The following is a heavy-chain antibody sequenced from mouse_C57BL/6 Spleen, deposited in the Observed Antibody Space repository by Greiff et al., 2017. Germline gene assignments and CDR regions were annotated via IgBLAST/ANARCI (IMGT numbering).Heavy chain of an antibody. J-gene: IGHJ2*01. V-gene: IGHV5-17*01. CDR2: ISSGSSTI. Sequence: EVKLMESGGGLVKPGGSLKLSCAASGFTFSDYGMHWVRQAPETGLEWVAYISSGSSTIYYADTVKGRFTISRDNAKNTLFLQMTSLRSEDTAMYYCARGGYFDYWGQGTTLTVSS. CDR1: GFTFSDYG. CDR3: ARGGYFDY.